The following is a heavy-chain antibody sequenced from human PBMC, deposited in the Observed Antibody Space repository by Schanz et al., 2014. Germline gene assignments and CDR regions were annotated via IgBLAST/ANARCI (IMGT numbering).Heavy chain of an antibody. Sequence: EVQLVESGGGLVKPGESLRLSCAASGFAFSSHDMHWVRQVTGKGLQWVSAIHSTGETYYPDSVQGRFTISRENTKNSLYLQMTNLRAGDTAVYYCARDNRQCSGPCSGGSCHPCGMDVWGQGTTVIVSS. CDR1: GFAFSSHD. CDR2: IHSTGET. V-gene: IGHV3-13*01. CDR3: ARDNRQCSGPCSGGSCHPCGMDV. D-gene: IGHD2-15*01. J-gene: IGHJ6*02.